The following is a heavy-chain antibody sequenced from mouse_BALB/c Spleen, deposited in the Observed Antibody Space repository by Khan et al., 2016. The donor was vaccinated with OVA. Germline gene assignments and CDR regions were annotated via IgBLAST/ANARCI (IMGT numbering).Heavy chain of an antibody. Sequence: QVQLQQSGAELAKPGASVKMSCKASGYTFTTYWMHWVKQRPGQGLEWIGYINPTSGYTDYNEKFKDRATLSADKSSSTAYMQMSSLKSEDSAVYYCTRDRIDHWGQGTTLTVSS. J-gene: IGHJ2*01. V-gene: IGHV1-7*01. CDR1: GYTFTTYW. CDR2: INPTSGYT. CDR3: TRDRIDH.